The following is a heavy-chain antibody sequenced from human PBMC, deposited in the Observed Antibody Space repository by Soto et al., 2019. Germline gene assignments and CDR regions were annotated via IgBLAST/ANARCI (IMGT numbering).Heavy chain of an antibody. CDR3: AKDGESTYYDFWSGYSNFDY. V-gene: IGHV3-23*01. CDR2: ISGGGGST. J-gene: IGHJ4*02. D-gene: IGHD3-3*01. Sequence: EVQLLESGGGLVQPGGSLRLSCAASGFTLRNYAMSWVRQAPGKGLEWVSAISGGGGSTYYADSVKGRFTISRDNSKNTLYLQMNSLRAEDTAVYYCAKDGESTYYDFWSGYSNFDYWGQGSLVTVSS. CDR1: GFTLRNYA.